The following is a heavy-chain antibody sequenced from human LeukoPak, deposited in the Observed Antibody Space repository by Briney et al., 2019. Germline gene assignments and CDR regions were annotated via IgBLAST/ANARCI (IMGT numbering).Heavy chain of an antibody. CDR3: ASSEPAGYSYGGDAFDI. Sequence: SETLSLTCTVSGGSISSYYWSWIRQPPGKGLEWIGYIYYSGSTNYNPSLKSRVTISVDTSKNQFSLKLSSVTAADTAVYYCASSEPAGYSYGGDAFDIWGQGTMVTVSS. J-gene: IGHJ3*02. V-gene: IGHV4-59*08. CDR1: GGSISSYY. CDR2: IYYSGST. D-gene: IGHD5-18*01.